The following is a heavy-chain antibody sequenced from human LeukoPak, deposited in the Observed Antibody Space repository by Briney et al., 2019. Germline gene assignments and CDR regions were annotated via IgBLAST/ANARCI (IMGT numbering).Heavy chain of an antibody. Sequence: SETLSLTCTVSGGSVRRGNYYWPWIRQPAGSGLEWIGRIYTSGTTDYNPSLRTRVTISVDTSKNQFSLKLSSVTAADTAVYYCARGGTQWLVPRIWGQGTLVTVSS. CDR3: ARGGTQWLVPRI. V-gene: IGHV4-61*02. CDR1: GGSVRRGNYY. CDR2: IYTSGTT. D-gene: IGHD6-19*01. J-gene: IGHJ4*02.